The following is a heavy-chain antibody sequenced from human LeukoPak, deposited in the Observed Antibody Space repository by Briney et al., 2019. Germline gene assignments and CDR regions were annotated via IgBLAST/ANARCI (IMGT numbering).Heavy chain of an antibody. Sequence: GGSLRLSCAASGFTVSSNYMTWVRQAPGKGLEWVSVIYSGGSTYYADSVKGRFTISRDNSKNTLYLQMNSLRVEDTAVYYCARDFCSAGSCYPDNWGQGILVTVSS. CDR3: ARDFCSAGSCYPDN. V-gene: IGHV3-66*01. CDR2: IYSGGST. D-gene: IGHD2-15*01. J-gene: IGHJ4*02. CDR1: GFTVSSNY.